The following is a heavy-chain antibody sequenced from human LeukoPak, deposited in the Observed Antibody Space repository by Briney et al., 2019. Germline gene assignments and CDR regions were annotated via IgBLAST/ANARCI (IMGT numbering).Heavy chain of an antibody. V-gene: IGHV3-30*02. D-gene: IGHD4-23*01. CDR2: IRYDGSNK. CDR1: GFTFSGSA. Sequence: GGSLRLSCAASGFTFSGSAMHWVRQAPGKGLEWVAFIRYDGSNKYYADSVKGRFTISRDNSKNTLYLQMNSLRAEDTAVYYCAKEQTTVITPAFDCWGQGTPVTVSS. CDR3: AKEQTTVITPAFDC. J-gene: IGHJ4*02.